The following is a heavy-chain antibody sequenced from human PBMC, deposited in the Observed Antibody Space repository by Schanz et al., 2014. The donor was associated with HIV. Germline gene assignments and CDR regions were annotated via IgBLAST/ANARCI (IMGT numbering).Heavy chain of an antibody. CDR2: ISGNGDSA. J-gene: IGHJ4*02. CDR3: AKDPSILPRTYFDS. V-gene: IGHV3-23*01. CDR1: RFTFSRYG. D-gene: IGHD6-6*01. Sequence: EVQLLESGGGLVQPGGFLRLSCAASRFTFSRYGMSWVRQTPDKGLEWVSSISGNGDSAYYADSVRGRFTISRDNSLHMLYLEMKSLRAEDTAVYYCAKDPSILPRTYFDSWGQGTPVTVSS.